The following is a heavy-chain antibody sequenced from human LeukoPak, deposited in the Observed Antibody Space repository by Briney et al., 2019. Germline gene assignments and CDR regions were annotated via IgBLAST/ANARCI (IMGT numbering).Heavy chain of an antibody. J-gene: IGHJ4*02. CDR2: INHSGST. CDR3: ARILTSGDY. D-gene: IGHD3-10*01. V-gene: IGHV4-34*01. CDR1: GGSFSGYY. Sequence: SETLSLTCAVYGGSFSGYYWSWLRQPPGKGLEWIGEINHSGSTNYNPSLKGRVTISVDTSKNQFSLKLSSVTAADTAVYYCARILTSGDYWGQGTLVTVSS.